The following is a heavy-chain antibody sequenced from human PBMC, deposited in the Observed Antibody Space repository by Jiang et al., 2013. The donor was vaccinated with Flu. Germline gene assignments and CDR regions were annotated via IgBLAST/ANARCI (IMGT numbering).Heavy chain of an antibody. V-gene: IGHV3-64D*08. D-gene: IGHD3-22*01. J-gene: IGHJ4*02. CDR2: ISSDGDRT. CDR3: IKGAMIVVGTGRGGLHW. Sequence: RLSCSAPGFTFSSYVMHWVRQAPGKGLEYISAISSDGDRTRYGDSVTGRFTISRDNSKNIVYLQMTSLRPEDTAVYYCIKGAMIVVGTGRGGLHWWGQGTLVTVSS. CDR1: GFTFSSYV.